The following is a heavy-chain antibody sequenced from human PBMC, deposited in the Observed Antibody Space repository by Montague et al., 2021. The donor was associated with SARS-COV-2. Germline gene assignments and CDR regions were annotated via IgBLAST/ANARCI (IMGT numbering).Heavy chain of an antibody. V-gene: IGHV4-59*10. D-gene: IGHD1-1*01. CDR3: ARGAHYTTGTIDF. J-gene: IGHJ4*02. CDR1: GGSFSGYY. Sequence: SETLSLTCAVYGGSFSGYYWSRIRQPAGKGLEWIGRIYTSGSINYNPSLQGRVTISVDTSNNQYSLKLSSVTAADTAVYYCARGAHYTTGTIDFWGQGTLVTVSS. CDR2: IYTSGSI.